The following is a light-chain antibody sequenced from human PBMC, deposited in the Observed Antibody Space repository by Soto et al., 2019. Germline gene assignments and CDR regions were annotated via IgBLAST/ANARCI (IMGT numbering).Light chain of an antibody. CDR2: DAS. V-gene: IGKV1-5*01. Sequence: DIQMTQSPSTLSASVGDRVTITCRASQSISSWLAWYQQKPGKAPKLLIYDASSLESGVPSRFSGSGSGTEFTRTIGSLQPDDFETDYCQQYNSYSPATFGQGTKVEIK. J-gene: IGKJ1*01. CDR3: QQYNSYSPAT. CDR1: QSISSW.